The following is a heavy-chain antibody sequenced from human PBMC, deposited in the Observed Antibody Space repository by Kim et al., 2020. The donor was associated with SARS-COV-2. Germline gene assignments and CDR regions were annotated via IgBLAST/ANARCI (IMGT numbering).Heavy chain of an antibody. CDR3: AREVRGYSGYDLGVFDS. D-gene: IGHD5-12*01. CDR2: IKQDGSEK. CDR1: GFTFSRFW. J-gene: IGHJ4*02. V-gene: IGHV3-7*01. Sequence: GGSLRLSCAASGFTFSRFWMTWVRQAPGKGLEWVANIKQDGSEKYYVDSVQGRFTISRDNAKNSLYLQMNSLRAEDTAVYYCAREVRGYSGYDLGVFDSWGQGTLVTVSS.